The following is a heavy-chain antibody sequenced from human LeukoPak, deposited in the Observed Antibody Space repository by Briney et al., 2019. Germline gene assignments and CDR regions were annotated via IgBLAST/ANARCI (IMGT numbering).Heavy chain of an antibody. CDR1: GFTFSTYT. CDR3: AKDQGFYYDSSGYLGFDY. D-gene: IGHD3-22*01. V-gene: IGHV3-23*01. CDR2: ISGSGGNT. J-gene: IGHJ4*02. Sequence: PGGSLRLSCAASGFTFSTYTMSWVCQTPGKGLEWVSAISGSGGNTYYADSVKGRFTISRDNSKNTLYLQMNSLRAEDTALYYCAKDQGFYYDSSGYLGFDYWGQGALVTVSS.